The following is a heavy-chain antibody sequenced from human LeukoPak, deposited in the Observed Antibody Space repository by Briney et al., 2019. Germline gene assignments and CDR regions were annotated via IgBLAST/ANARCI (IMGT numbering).Heavy chain of an antibody. J-gene: IGHJ6*02. D-gene: IGHD2-8*01. CDR3: ASVHYYGMEV. CDR2: ISSSGGST. V-gene: IGHV3-23*01. Sequence: GGSLRLSCAASGFTFSNYAMSWVRQAPGKGLEWVSAISSSGGSTYYADSVKGRFTISRDNAKNSLFLQMNSLRAEDTAVYYCASVHYYGMEVWGQGTTVTVSS. CDR1: GFTFSNYA.